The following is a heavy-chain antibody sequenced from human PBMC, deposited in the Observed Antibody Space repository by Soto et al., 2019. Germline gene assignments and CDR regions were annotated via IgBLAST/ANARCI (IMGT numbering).Heavy chain of an antibody. D-gene: IGHD3-22*01. CDR2: INPSGGST. CDR1: GYTFTSYY. J-gene: IGHJ3*02. CDR3: ARAGRITMIVVVPFGAFDI. V-gene: IGHV1-46*01. Sequence: ASVKVSCKASGYTFTSYYMHWVRQARGQGLEWMGIINPSGGSTSYAQKFQGRVTMTRDTSTSTVYMELSSLRSEDTAVYYCARAGRITMIVVVPFGAFDIWGQGTMVTVSS.